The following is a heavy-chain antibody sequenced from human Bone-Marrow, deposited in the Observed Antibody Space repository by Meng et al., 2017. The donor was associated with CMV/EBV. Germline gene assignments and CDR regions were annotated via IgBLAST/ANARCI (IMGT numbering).Heavy chain of an antibody. Sequence: GGSLRLSCAASGFTFSSYEMNWVRQAPGKGLEWVSYISSSGSTIYYADSVKGRFTISRDNAKNSLYLQMNSLRAEDTAVYYCARGGLRFPFPYYYGMDVWGQRATVTVSS. D-gene: IGHD5-12*01. J-gene: IGHJ6*02. CDR2: ISSSGSTI. V-gene: IGHV3-48*03. CDR1: GFTFSSYE. CDR3: ARGGLRFPFPYYYGMDV.